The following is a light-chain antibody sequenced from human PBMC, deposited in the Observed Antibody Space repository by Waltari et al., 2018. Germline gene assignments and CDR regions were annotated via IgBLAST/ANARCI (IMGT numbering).Light chain of an antibody. V-gene: IGKV1-5*03. CDR1: RTINSW. CDR3: QRYNSYPYT. CDR2: QAS. J-gene: IGKJ2*01. Sequence: DIQMTQSPSTLSASVGDRVTITCRASRTINSWLAWYQQKPGRAPQLLIYQASSLQSGFPSRFSGSGSGTEFTLTISSLQPEDFATYYCQRYNSYPYTFGQGTRLEIK.